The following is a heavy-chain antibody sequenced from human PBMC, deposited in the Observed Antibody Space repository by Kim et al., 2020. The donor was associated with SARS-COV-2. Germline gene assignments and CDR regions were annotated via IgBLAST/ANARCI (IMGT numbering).Heavy chain of an antibody. D-gene: IGHD6-19*01. CDR3: AKGFQQWLGLFDY. V-gene: IGHV3-23*01. Sequence: ADAMKGRFTISRDNSKSTLYLQMNSLRAEDTAVYYCAKGFQQWLGLFDYCGQGPLVTVSS. J-gene: IGHJ4*02.